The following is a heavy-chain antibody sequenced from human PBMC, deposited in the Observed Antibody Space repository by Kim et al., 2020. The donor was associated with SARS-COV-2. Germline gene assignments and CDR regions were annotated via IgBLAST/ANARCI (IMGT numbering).Heavy chain of an antibody. D-gene: IGHD1-26*01. CDR1: GDSISSSTFH. V-gene: IGHV4-39*02. CDR2: VHHSGST. Sequence: SETLSLTCSVSGDSISSSTFHWGWIRQPPGKGLEWIASVHHSGSTFYNPSLKSRVTISVDTSNNQLSLRLTSVTAADMAVYYCTRDGNSWDRPHWGQGTLVTVSA. J-gene: IGHJ4*02. CDR3: TRDGNSWDRPH.